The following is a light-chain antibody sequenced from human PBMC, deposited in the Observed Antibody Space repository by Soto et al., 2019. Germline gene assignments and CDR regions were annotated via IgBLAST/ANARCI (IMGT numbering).Light chain of an antibody. Sequence: DIQLTQAPSSLSASVGDRITITCRACQRISTYLNWYQQKPGKAPELVIYTASGLESGVPSRFSGSGSGTDFTLTISSLQPEDLATYYCQQHYNTPWTFGQGTKVEIK. J-gene: IGKJ1*01. CDR2: TAS. V-gene: IGKV1-39*01. CDR1: QRISTY. CDR3: QQHYNTPWT.